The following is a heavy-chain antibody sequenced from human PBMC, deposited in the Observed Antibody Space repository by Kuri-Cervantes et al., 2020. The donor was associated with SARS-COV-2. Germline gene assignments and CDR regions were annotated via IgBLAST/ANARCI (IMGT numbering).Heavy chain of an antibody. CDR3: ARWCGGSCSGLDV. CDR2: IIPILGIA. CDR1: GGTFSSYA. J-gene: IGHJ6*02. D-gene: IGHD2-15*01. Sequence: SVKVSCKASGGTFSSYAISWVRQAPGQGLEWMGRIIPILGIANYAQKFQGRVTITADKSTSTAYMELSSLRSEDTAVYYCARWCGGSCSGLDVWGQGTTVTVSS. V-gene: IGHV1-69*04.